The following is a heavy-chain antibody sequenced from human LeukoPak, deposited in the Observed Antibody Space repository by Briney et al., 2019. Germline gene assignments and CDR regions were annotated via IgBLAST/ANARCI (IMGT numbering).Heavy chain of an antibody. CDR2: INSNSGGT. V-gene: IGHV1-2*02. Sequence: ASVKVSCKASGYTFTGYYMHWVRQAPGQGLEWMGWINSNSGGTNYAQKFQGRVTMTRDTSISTAYMELSRLRSDDTAVYYCAREVGGYDRSLVYWGQGTLVTVSS. J-gene: IGHJ4*02. D-gene: IGHD5-12*01. CDR3: AREVGGYDRSLVY. CDR1: GYTFTGYY.